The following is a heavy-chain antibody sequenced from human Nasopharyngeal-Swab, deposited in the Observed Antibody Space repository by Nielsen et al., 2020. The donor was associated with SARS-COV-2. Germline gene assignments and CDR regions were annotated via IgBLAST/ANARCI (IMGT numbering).Heavy chain of an antibody. CDR3: ARDHVEVMRHCRSTSCYTSGSTIFRRYYAMDA. J-gene: IGHJ6*02. CDR2: IWYDGSDR. D-gene: IGHD2-2*02. V-gene: IGHV3-33*01. Sequence: WIRQPPGKGLEWVAVIWYDGSDRYYADSVKGRFTISRDNSKNTLYLQMNSLRAEDTAVYSCARDHVEVMRHCRSTSCYTSGSTIFRRYYAMDAWGQGTTVTVSS.